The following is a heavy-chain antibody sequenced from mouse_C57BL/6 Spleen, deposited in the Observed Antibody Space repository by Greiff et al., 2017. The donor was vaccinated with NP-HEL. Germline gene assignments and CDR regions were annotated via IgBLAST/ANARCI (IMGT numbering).Heavy chain of an antibody. D-gene: IGHD1-1*01. Sequence: VQLKESGAELVRPGSSVKMSCKTSGYTFPSYGINWVKQRPGQGLEWIGYIYIGNGYTEYNEKFKGKATLTSDTSSSTAYMQLSSLTSEDSAIYFCARRATTVVAGAMDYWGQGTSVTVSS. CDR3: ARRATTVVAGAMDY. V-gene: IGHV1-58*01. J-gene: IGHJ4*01. CDR2: IYIGNGYT. CDR1: GYTFPSYG.